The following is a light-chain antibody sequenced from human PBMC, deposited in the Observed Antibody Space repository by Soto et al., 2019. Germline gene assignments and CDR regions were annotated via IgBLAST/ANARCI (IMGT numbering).Light chain of an antibody. V-gene: IGKV3-11*01. CDR1: QSVGSF. J-gene: IGKJ5*01. Sequence: IVLTQSPGTLSLSPGDIATLSSRASQSVGSFLAWYQQKPGQAPRLLIYDASNRATGIPARFSGSGSGTDFTLTISSLEPEDFAVYYCQQRSNWLFTFGQGTRLEIK. CDR3: QQRSNWLFT. CDR2: DAS.